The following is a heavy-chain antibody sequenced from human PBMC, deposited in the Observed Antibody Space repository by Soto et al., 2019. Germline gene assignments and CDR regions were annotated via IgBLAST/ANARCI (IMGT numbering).Heavy chain of an antibody. D-gene: IGHD3-22*01. V-gene: IGHV3-20*04. CDR3: ARVSPTPYYYDSSGYYYDY. CDR2: INWNGGST. Sequence: GGSLRLSCAASGFTFDDYGMSWVRQAPGKGLEWVSGINWNGGSTGYADSVKGRFTISRDNAKNSLYLQMNSLRAEDTALYYCARVSPTPYYYDSSGYYYDYWGQGTLVTVSS. J-gene: IGHJ4*02. CDR1: GFTFDDYG.